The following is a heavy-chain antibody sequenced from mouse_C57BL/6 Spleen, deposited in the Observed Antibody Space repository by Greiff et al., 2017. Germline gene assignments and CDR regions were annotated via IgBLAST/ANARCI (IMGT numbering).Heavy chain of an antibody. V-gene: IGHV1-9*01. D-gene: IGHD1-1*01. J-gene: IGHJ1*03. Sequence: QVQLQQSGAELMKPGASVKLSCKATGYTFTGYWIEWVKQRPGHGLEWIGEILPGSGSTNYNEKFKGKATFTADTSSNTAYMQLSSLTTEDSAIYYCASPFITTVVGPYWYFDVWGTGTPVTVSS. CDR2: ILPGSGST. CDR1: GYTFTGYW. CDR3: ASPFITTVVGPYWYFDV.